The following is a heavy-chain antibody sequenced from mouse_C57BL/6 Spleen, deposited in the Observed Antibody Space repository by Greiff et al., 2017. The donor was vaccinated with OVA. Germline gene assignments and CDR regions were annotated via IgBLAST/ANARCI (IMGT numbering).Heavy chain of an antibody. CDR3: ARSYYGSPYAMDY. J-gene: IGHJ4*01. D-gene: IGHD1-1*01. V-gene: IGHV1-61*01. CDR1: GYTFTSYW. Sequence: VQLQQPGAELVRPGSSVKLSCKASGYTFTSYWMDWVKQRPGQGLEWIGNICPSDSETHYNQKFKDKATLTVDKSSSTAYMQLSSLTSEDSAVYYCARSYYGSPYAMDYWGQGTSVTVSS. CDR2: ICPSDSET.